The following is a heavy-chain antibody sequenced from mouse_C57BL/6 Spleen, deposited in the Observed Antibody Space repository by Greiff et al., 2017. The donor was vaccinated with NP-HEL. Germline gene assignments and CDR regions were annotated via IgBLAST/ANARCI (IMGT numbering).Heavy chain of an antibody. CDR2: IYPGDGDT. V-gene: IGHV1-82*01. CDR1: GYAFSSSW. J-gene: IGHJ4*01. D-gene: IGHD1-1*01. Sequence: ESGPELVKPGASVKISCKASGYAFSSSWMNWVKQRPGKGLEWIGRIYPGDGDTNYNGKFKGKATLTADKSSSTAYMQLSSLTSEDSAVYFCATVVAPYYYAMDYWGQGTSVTVSS. CDR3: ATVVAPYYYAMDY.